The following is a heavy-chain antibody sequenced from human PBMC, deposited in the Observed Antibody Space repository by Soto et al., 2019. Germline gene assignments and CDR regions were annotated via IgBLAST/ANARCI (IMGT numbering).Heavy chain of an antibody. D-gene: IGHD3-10*01. J-gene: IGHJ3*02. CDR3: VIDAADSGYAFDI. CDR2: IWNDGSNE. Sequence: QLVESGGGVVQPGRSLSLSCAASGFTFSRDAMHWVRQAPGKGLEWVAFIWNDGSNEYYADSVKGRAIISRDNSENTVYLQMNSLMGEVTAVYFCVIDAADSGYAFDIWCQGKKVTVSS. CDR1: GFTFSRDA. V-gene: IGHV3-33*01.